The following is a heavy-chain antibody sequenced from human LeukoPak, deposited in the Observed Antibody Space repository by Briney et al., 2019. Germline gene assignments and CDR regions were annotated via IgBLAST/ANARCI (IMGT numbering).Heavy chain of an antibody. D-gene: IGHD3-10*01. CDR3: GLWFGELFFDY. J-gene: IGHJ4*02. Sequence: ASVKVSCKASGYTFTGYYMHWVRQAPGQGLEWMGWINPNSGGTNYAQKFQGRVTMTRDTSTSTAYMELSRLRSDDTAVYYCGLWFGELFFDYWGQGTLVTVSS. CDR1: GYTFTGYY. V-gene: IGHV1-2*02. CDR2: INPNSGGT.